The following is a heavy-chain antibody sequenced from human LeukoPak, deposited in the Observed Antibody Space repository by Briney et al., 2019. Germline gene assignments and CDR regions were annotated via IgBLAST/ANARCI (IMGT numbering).Heavy chain of an antibody. CDR3: AKGYGSGSYYNNH. D-gene: IGHD3-10*01. CDR2: ISSSGSTT. V-gene: IGHV3-48*02. J-gene: IGHJ5*02. CDR1: GFTFSTYS. Sequence: GGSLRLSCSASGFTFSTYSINWVRQAPGKGLEWVSYISSSGSTTHYADSVKGRFTISRDNAQNSLYLQMNSLRDEDTAVYYCAKGYGSGSYYNNHWGQGTLVTASS.